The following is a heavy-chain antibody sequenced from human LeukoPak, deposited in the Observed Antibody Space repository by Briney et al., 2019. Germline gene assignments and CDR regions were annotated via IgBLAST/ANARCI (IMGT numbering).Heavy chain of an antibody. Sequence: PGGSLRLSCAASGFTFSSYAMSWVRQAPGKGLEWVSTISGSAGSTYYADSVKGRFTISRDNSKNTLYLQLNSLRAEDTAVYYCEKRGHYSINWYHYFDYWGQGTLVTVSS. CDR3: EKRGHYSINWYHYFDY. V-gene: IGHV3-23*01. CDR1: GFTFSSYA. CDR2: ISGSAGST. D-gene: IGHD6-13*01. J-gene: IGHJ4*02.